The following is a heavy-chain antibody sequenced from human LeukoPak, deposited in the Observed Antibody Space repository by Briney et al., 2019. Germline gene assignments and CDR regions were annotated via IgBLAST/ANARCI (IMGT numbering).Heavy chain of an antibody. D-gene: IGHD3-10*01. CDR3: ARAQTYYGSGSYLY. V-gene: IGHV3-48*02. CDR2: ISSSSSTV. CDR1: GFTFSRYS. Sequence: SGGSLRLSCAASGFTFSRYSMNWVRQAPGKGLEWVSYISSSSSTVYYADSLKGRFTISRDNAKNSLYLQMNSLRDEDTAVYYCARAQTYYGSGSYLYWGQGTLVTVSS. J-gene: IGHJ4*02.